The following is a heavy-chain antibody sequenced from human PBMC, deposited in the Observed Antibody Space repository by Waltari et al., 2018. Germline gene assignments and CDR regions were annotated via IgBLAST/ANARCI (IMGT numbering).Heavy chain of an antibody. J-gene: IGHJ4*02. CDR2: IYHSGST. CDR1: GGPISCRVYH. V-gene: IGHV4-30-4*08. Sequence: QVHLQESGPGLVKPSQTLSLTSTVSGGPISCRVYHWSSHPQPPGKGLEWIGYIYHSGSTYYNPSLKSRVTISVDRSKNQFSLKLSSVTAADTAVYYCARDSGCSGGSCYSFDYWGQGTLVTVSS. D-gene: IGHD2-15*01. CDR3: ARDSGCSGGSCYSFDY.